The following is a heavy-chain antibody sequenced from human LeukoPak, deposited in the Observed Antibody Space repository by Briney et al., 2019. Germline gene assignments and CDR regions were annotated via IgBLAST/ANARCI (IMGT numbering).Heavy chain of an antibody. CDR1: GGSFSGYY. Sequence: SETLSLTCAVYGGSFSGYYWSWIRQPPGKGLEWIGEINHSGSTNYNPSFKSRVTISVDTSKNQFSLKLSSVTAADTAVYYCARVRWLQPFDYWGQGTLVTVSS. CDR2: INHSGST. J-gene: IGHJ4*02. V-gene: IGHV4-34*01. CDR3: ARVRWLQPFDY. D-gene: IGHD5-24*01.